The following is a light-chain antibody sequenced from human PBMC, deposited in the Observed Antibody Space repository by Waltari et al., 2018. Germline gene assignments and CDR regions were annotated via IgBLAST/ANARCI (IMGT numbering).Light chain of an antibody. Sequence: EIVMTQSPATLSVSLGERAPLPCRASQSISIYLAWFQQKPGQAPRLLIYHASTRATGIPARLSGSGSGTEFTLTISSLQSEDFAVYYCQQYYDGRTFGQGTKLEIK. J-gene: IGKJ2*01. V-gene: IGKV3-15*01. CDR2: HAS. CDR1: QSISIY. CDR3: QQYYDGRT.